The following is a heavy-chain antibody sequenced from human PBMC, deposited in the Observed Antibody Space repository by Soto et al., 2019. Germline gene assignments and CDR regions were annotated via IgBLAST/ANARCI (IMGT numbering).Heavy chain of an antibody. D-gene: IGHD5-18*01. CDR1: RGSFSGFY. Sequence: QVQLQQRGAGLLKPSETLALTCGVYRGSFSGFYWTWIRQTPGKGLEWIGEINHSGSTNYNPSFKYRVTMSVDRSTNYLYLKMTSVTAADAAVYYCARGRGYVYGNNFYGMDVWGQGTTVTVSS. CDR2: INHSGST. J-gene: IGHJ6*02. CDR3: ARGRGYVYGNNFYGMDV. V-gene: IGHV4-34*01.